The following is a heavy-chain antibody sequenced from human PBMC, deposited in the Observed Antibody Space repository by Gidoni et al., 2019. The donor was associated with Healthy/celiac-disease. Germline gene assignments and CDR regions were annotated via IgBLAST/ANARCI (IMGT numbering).Heavy chain of an antibody. CDR2: IWYDGSNK. Sequence: QVQLVESGGGVVQPWRSRRLSCDASGFPFSSYGMHWVRQAPGKGLEWVAVIWYDGSNKYYADSVKGRFTISRDNSKNTLYLQMNSLRAEDTAVYYCARDPYRNMDVWGQGTTVTVSS. CDR1: GFPFSSYG. J-gene: IGHJ6*02. CDR3: ARDPYRNMDV. V-gene: IGHV3-33*01.